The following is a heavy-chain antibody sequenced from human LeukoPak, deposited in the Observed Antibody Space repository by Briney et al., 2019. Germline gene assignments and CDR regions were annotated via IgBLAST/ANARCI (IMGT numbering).Heavy chain of an antibody. V-gene: IGHV3-43*02. J-gene: IGHJ4*02. CDR1: GFNFHYFA. CDR2: ISGDGGSA. D-gene: IGHD5-18*01. Sequence: PGGSLRLSCAASGFNFHYFAMHWVRQAPGKGLEWISLISGDGGSAHYIDSVKGRFTISRDNSKNSLFLQMNSLTTEDTGLYYCAKDYGYDYGVDYWGQGTLVTV. CDR3: AKDYGYDYGVDY.